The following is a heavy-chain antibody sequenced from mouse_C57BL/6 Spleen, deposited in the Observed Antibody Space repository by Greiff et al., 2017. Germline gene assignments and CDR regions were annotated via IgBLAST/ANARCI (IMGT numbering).Heavy chain of an antibody. V-gene: IGHV1-54*01. J-gene: IGHJ2*01. Sequence: VQLQQSGAELVRPGTSVKVSCKASGYAFTNYLIEWVKQRPGQGLEWIGVINPGSGGTNYNEKFKGKATLTADKSSSTAYMQLSSLTSEDSAVYFCARDGDYYGSSYVYWGQGTTLTVSS. CDR3: ARDGDYYGSSYVY. CDR1: GYAFTNYL. D-gene: IGHD1-1*01. CDR2: INPGSGGT.